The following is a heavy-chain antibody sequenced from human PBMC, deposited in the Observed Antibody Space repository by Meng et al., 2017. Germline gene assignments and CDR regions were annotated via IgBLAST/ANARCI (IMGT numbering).Heavy chain of an antibody. CDR2: IWYDGSNK. D-gene: IGHD6-13*01. Sequence: GESLKISCAASGFTFSSHGMHWVRQAPGKGLEGVAVIWYDGSNKYYADSVKGRFTISRDDSKNTLYLQMNSLRAEDTAVYYCARDPPAAGTCWGQGTLVTVSS. CDR3: ARDPPAAGTC. V-gene: IGHV3-33*01. J-gene: IGHJ4*02. CDR1: GFTFSSHG.